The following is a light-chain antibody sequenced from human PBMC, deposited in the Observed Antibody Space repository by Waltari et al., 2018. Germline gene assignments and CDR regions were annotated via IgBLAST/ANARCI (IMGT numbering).Light chain of an antibody. CDR3: CSYAGSSTFVL. V-gene: IGLV2-23*02. CDR1: CSDVGSSNL. Sequence: QSALTQPASVSGSPGQSITISSTGTCSDVGSSNLLPWYQHHPGKAPKLMIYEVNKRPSGVSNRFSGSKSGNTASLTISGLQAEDEADYYCCSYAGSSTFVLFGGGTKLTVL. CDR2: EVN. J-gene: IGLJ2*01.